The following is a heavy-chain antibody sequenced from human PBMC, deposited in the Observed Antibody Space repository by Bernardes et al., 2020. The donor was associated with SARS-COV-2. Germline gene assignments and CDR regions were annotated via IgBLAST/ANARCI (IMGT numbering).Heavy chain of an antibody. CDR1: GFTFRSSA. D-gene: IGHD3-3*01. J-gene: IGHJ6*02. CDR3: AKDERGFYDFWSGYKGYGYYYGMDV. V-gene: IGHV3-23*01. Sequence: GGSLRLSCAASGFTFRSSAMSWVRQAPGPGLAWVSAISGSGGSPYYADSVKGRFTISRDNSKNTLYLQMNSLRAEDTAVYYCAKDERGFYDFWSGYKGYGYYYGMDVWGQGTTVTVSS. CDR2: ISGSGGSP.